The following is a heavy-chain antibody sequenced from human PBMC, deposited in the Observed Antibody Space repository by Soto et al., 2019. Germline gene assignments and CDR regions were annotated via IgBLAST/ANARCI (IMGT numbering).Heavy chain of an antibody. CDR1: GGSFSGYY. CDR2: INHSGST. CDR3: ARPAGMDV. Sequence: QVQLQQWGAGLLKPSETLSLTCAVYGGSFSGYYWSWIRQPPGKGLEWIGEINHSGSTNYNPSLKSRVTISVDPSKNQFSLKLSSVTAADTAVYYCARPAGMDVWGQGTTVTVSS. D-gene: IGHD2-2*01. J-gene: IGHJ6*02. V-gene: IGHV4-34*01.